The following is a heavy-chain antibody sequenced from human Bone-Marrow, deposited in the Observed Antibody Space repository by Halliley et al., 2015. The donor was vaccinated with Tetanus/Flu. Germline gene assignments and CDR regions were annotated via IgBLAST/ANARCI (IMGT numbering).Heavy chain of an antibody. CDR2: IYHSGST. Sequence: RPPPGKGLEWFGFIYHSGSTNYNPPLKGRLTISIAPSKNQFPLRLGSVAAADAAVYFCARGQGLDHSLYYYYGTDVWGQGP. D-gene: IGHD2-15*01. CDR3: ARGQGLDHSLYYYYGTDV. V-gene: IGHV4-59*12. J-gene: IGHJ6*02.